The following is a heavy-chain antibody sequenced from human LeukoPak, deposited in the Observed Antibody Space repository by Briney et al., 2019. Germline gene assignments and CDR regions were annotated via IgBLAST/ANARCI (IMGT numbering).Heavy chain of an antibody. CDR3: ARRGYYYYYMDV. CDR1: VGSISSSSYY. V-gene: IGHV4-39*07. Sequence: SETLSLTCTVSVGSISSSSYYWGWIRQPPGKGLVWLGSIYYSVSTYYNPSLKSRVTISVDTSKNQFSLKLSSVTAADTAVYYCARRGYYYYYMDVWGKGTTVTISS. J-gene: IGHJ6*03. CDR2: IYYSVST.